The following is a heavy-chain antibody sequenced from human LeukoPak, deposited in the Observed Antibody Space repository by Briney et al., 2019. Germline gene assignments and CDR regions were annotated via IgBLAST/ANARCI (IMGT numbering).Heavy chain of an antibody. Sequence: ASVKVSCKASGYTFTSYYMHWVRQAPGQGLEWMGIINPSGGSTSYAQKFQGRVTMTRDTSTSTVYMELSSLRSEDTAVYYCARDPALDYHDSSGYYHTPSIDYWGQGTLVTVSS. CDR1: GYTFTSYY. CDR2: INPSGGST. CDR3: ARDPALDYHDSSGYYHTPSIDY. D-gene: IGHD3-22*01. V-gene: IGHV1-46*01. J-gene: IGHJ4*02.